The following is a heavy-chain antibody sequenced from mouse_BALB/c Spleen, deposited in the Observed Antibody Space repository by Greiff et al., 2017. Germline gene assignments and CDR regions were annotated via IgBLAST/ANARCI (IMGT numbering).Heavy chain of an antibody. V-gene: IGHV1-4*01. D-gene: IGHD1-1*01. J-gene: IGHJ4*01. Sequence: QVQLQQSGAELARPGASVKMSCKASGYTFTSYTMHWVKQRPGQGLEWIGYINPSSGYTNYNQKFKDKATLTADKSSSTAYMQLSSLTSEDSAVYYCARDGHYYGSSPYAMDYWGQGTSVTVSS. CDR3: ARDGHYYGSSPYAMDY. CDR1: GYTFTSYT. CDR2: INPSSGYT.